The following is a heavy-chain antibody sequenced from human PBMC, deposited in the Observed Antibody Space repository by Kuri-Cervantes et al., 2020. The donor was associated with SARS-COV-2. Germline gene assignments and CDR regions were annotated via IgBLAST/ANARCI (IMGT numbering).Heavy chain of an antibody. V-gene: IGHV3-21*01. Sequence: GESLKISCAASGFTFSSYSMNWVRQAPGKGLEWVSSISSSSSYIYYADSVKGRFTISRDNAKNSLYLQMNSLRAEDTAVYYCARYYYDSSGFPYYFDYRGQGALVTVSS. CDR3: ARYYYDSSGFPYYFDY. D-gene: IGHD3-22*01. CDR2: ISSSSSYI. CDR1: GFTFSSYS. J-gene: IGHJ4*02.